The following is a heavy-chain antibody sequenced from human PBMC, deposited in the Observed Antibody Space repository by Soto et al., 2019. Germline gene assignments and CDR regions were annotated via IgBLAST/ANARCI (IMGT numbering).Heavy chain of an antibody. D-gene: IGHD2-15*01. J-gene: IGHJ6*03. CDR3: TRHVDCSGGSCYSGYYYYMDV. Sequence: EVQLVESGGGLVQPGGSLKLSCAASGFTFSASAMHWVRQASGKGLEWVGRIRSKPNTDATAYAASVKGRFTISRDDSKNTEYLQMNRLKTEDTDVYYCTRHVDCSGGSCYSGYYYYMDVWGKGTTVTVSS. CDR1: GFTFSASA. CDR2: IRSKPNTDAT. V-gene: IGHV3-73*01.